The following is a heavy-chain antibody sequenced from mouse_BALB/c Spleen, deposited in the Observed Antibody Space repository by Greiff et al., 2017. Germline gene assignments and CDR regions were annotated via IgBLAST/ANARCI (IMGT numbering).Heavy chain of an antibody. J-gene: IGHJ1*01. CDR2: ISTYYGDA. D-gene: IGHD5-1*01. V-gene: IGHV1S137*01. Sequence: VQLQQSGAELVRPGVSVKISCKGSGYTFTDYAMHWVKQSHAKSLEWIGVISTYYGDASYNQKFKGKATMTVDKSSSTAYMELARLTSEDSAIYYCARTVPYWYFDVWGAGTTVTVSS. CDR3: ARTVPYWYFDV. CDR1: GYTFTDYA.